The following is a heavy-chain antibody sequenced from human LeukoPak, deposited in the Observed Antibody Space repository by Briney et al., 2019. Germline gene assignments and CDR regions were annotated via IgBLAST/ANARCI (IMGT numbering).Heavy chain of an antibody. Sequence: GGSLRLSCAASGFTFSSYWMSWVRQAPGKGLEWVANIKQDGGEKYYVDSVKGRFTISRDNAKNSLYLQMNSLRAEDTAVYYCARVSGWDLGLARWFDPWGQGTLVTVSS. CDR2: IKQDGGEK. CDR3: ARVSGWDLGLARWFDP. V-gene: IGHV3-7*01. D-gene: IGHD6-19*01. CDR1: GFTFSSYW. J-gene: IGHJ5*02.